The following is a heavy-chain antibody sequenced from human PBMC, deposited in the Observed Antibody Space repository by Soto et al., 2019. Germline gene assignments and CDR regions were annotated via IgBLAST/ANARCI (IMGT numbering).Heavy chain of an antibody. Sequence: GGSLRLSCAASGFTFSTYTMHWVRQAPGKGLEYVSAIKSNGGSTYYANSVKGRFTISRGNSKNTLYLQMNSLRAEDTAVYYCAKDVLGAYRYAWSYLVVWGQGTLVTVAS. J-gene: IGHJ4*01. V-gene: IGHV3-64*01. D-gene: IGHD3-10*02. CDR2: IKSNGGST. CDR1: GFTFSTYT. CDR3: AKDVLGAYRYAWSYLVV.